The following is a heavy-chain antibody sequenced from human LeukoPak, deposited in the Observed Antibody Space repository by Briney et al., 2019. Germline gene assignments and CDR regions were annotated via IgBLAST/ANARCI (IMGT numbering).Heavy chain of an antibody. CDR2: ISSSGDYT. Sequence: GGSLRLSCAASGFTFSSSAMSWVRQAPGKGLEWVSVISSSGDYTFYADSVQGRFTISRDNSQDTVFLQMNSLRADDTAIYHCAKLGADIVVVPAALYYFHYWGQGTMVTVSS. CDR3: AKLGADIVVVPAALYYFHY. V-gene: IGHV3-23*01. CDR1: GFTFSSSA. J-gene: IGHJ4*02. D-gene: IGHD2-2*01.